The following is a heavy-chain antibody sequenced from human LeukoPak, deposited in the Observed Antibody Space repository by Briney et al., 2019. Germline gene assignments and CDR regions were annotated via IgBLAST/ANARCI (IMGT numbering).Heavy chain of an antibody. CDR1: GYSFTSYW. J-gene: IGHJ6*02. D-gene: IGHD2-2*02. V-gene: IGHV5-51*01. CDR2: IYPGDSDT. CDR3: ARLPGYCSSTSCYNYYYYGMDV. Sequence: GESLNICCKACGYSFTSYWIGWVRQMAGKGLEWMGIIYPGDSDTRYSPSFQGQVTISAAKSISTAYLQWSSLKASDTAVYYCARLPGYCSSTSCYNYYYYGMDVWGQGTTVTVSS.